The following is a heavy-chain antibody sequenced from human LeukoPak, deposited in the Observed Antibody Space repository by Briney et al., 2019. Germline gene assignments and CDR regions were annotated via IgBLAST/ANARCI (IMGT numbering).Heavy chain of an antibody. D-gene: IGHD6-6*01. V-gene: IGHV4-59*08. CDR2: IHYTGST. CDR1: GGSISSYY. J-gene: IGHJ4*02. CDR3: ARAIAARRRVGWDYFDY. Sequence: SETLSLTCTVSGGSISSYYWSWIRQSPGKGLECIGYIHYTGSTNYNPSLKSRVTISVETSKNQFSLKLTSVTAADTAVYYCARAIAARRRVGWDYFDYWGQGTLVTVSS.